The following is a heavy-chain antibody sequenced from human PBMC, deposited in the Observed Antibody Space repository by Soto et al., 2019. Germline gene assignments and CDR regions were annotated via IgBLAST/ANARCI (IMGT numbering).Heavy chain of an antibody. J-gene: IGHJ4*02. CDR2: IIPIFGTA. V-gene: IGHV1-69*13. CDR3: ARDLDGYKHNYYFEY. CDR1: GGTFSSYA. Sequence: ASVKVSCKSSGGTFSSYAISWVRQAPGQGLEWMGGIIPIFGTANYAQKFQGRVTITADESTSTAYMELSSLRSDDTAVYYCARDLDGYKHNYYFEYWGQGTLVTVSS. D-gene: IGHD5-12*01.